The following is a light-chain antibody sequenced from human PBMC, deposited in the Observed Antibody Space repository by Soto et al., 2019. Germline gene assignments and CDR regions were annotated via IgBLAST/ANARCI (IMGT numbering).Light chain of an antibody. J-gene: IGKJ1*01. CDR2: GAS. V-gene: IGKV3-15*01. Sequence: EIVMTQSPATLSVAPGERASLSCRASQSVSSNLAWYQHKPGQAPRLLLYGASTRATGIPARFSGSGSGTEFTLTISSLQSEDFAVYYCQQYNNWPQTFGQGTKVEIK. CDR1: QSVSSN. CDR3: QQYNNWPQT.